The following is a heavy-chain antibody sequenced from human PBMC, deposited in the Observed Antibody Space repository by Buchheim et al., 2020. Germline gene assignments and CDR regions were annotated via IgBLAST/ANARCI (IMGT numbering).Heavy chain of an antibody. Sequence: EVQLVESGGGLVQPGGSLRLSCAASGFTFSSYWMSWVRQAPGKGLEWVANIKQDGSEKYYVDAVKGRFTISRDTVKNSLYLQMNSLRAEDTAVYYCASSRLYGDYSDFDYWGQGTL. CDR1: GFTFSSYW. CDR3: ASSRLYGDYSDFDY. D-gene: IGHD4-17*01. CDR2: IKQDGSEK. V-gene: IGHV3-7*01. J-gene: IGHJ4*02.